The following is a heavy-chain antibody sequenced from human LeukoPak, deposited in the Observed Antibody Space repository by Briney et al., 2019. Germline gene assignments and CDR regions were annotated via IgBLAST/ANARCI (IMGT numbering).Heavy chain of an antibody. J-gene: IGHJ6*03. D-gene: IGHD3-22*01. V-gene: IGHV1-2*02. CDR1: GYTFTGYY. CDR3: ARGAQVSWLLDYYYYYYMDV. CDR2: INPNSGGT. Sequence: ASVKVSCKASGYTFTGYYMHWVRQAPGQGLEWMGWINPNSGGTNYAQKFQGRVTMTRDTSISTAYMELSRLRSDDTAVYYCARGAQVSWLLDYYYYYYMDVWGKGTTVTVSS.